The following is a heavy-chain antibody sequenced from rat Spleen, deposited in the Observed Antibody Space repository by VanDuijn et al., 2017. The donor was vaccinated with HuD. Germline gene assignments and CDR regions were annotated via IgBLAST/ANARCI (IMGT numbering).Heavy chain of an antibody. V-gene: IGHV2-63*01. CDR3: ARYNSGFDY. CDR2: MRFNGDP. J-gene: IGHJ2*01. CDR1: DFSFPSYN. D-gene: IGHD4-3*01. Sequence: QVQLKESGPGLVQPSQTLSLPCPVSDFSFPSYNIHWVRQPPGKGLEWMGRMRFNGDPSYNSALRSRLSISRDTSKNQVFLEINSLQTDDTGTYYCARYNSGFDYWGQGVMVTVSS.